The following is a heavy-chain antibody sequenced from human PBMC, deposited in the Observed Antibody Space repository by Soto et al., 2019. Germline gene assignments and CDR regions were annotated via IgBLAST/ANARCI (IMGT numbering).Heavy chain of an antibody. D-gene: IGHD3-10*01. CDR3: ARAPYYGSGTYYYYALDV. CDR1: GITFSDHY. CDR2: ISGTAGTI. V-gene: IGHV3-11*01. Sequence: GGSLRLSCEASGITFSDHYMTWIRQAPGKGLEWISYISGTAGTIYYADSVKGRFTISRDNAKNSLFLQLTSLTAEDTAVYYCARAPYYGSGTYYYYALDVWGQGTTVTVSS. J-gene: IGHJ6*02.